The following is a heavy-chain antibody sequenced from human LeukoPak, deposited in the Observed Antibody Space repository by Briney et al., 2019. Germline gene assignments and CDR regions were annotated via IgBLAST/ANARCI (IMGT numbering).Heavy chain of an antibody. V-gene: IGHV3-23*01. CDR3: AKVGYSSGWGPFDY. CDR1: GFTFSSYS. D-gene: IGHD6-19*01. CDR2: ISGSGGST. Sequence: GGSLRLSCAASGFTFSSYSMNWVRQAPGKGLEWVSAISGSGGSTYYADSVKGRFTISRDNSKNTLYLQMNSLRAEDTAVYYCAKVGYSSGWGPFDYWGQGTLVTVSS. J-gene: IGHJ4*02.